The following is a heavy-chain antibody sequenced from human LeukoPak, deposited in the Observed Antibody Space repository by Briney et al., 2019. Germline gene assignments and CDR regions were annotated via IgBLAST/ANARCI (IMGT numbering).Heavy chain of an antibody. CDR1: GGFISGGNHY. J-gene: IGHJ4*02. V-gene: IGHV4-61*02. CDR3: ARGGDGYNYFDY. CDR2: IYNSGTT. Sequence: SQTLSLTCAVSGGFISGGNHYWRWLRQPAGKGLEWIGRIYNSGTTDYNPSLKSRVTISVDTSKNHFSPKLTSVTAADTAVYYCARGGDGYNYFDYWGQGTLVTVSS. D-gene: IGHD5-24*01.